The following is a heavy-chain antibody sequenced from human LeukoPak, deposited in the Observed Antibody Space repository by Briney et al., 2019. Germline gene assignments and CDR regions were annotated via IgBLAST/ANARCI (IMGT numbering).Heavy chain of an antibody. CDR2: ISSSSSNII. V-gene: IGHV3-48*01. CDR3: AQKGGADT. D-gene: IGHD2-15*01. CDR1: GFTFSSYG. Sequence: GGSLRLSCAASGFTFSSYGMHWVRQAPGKGLEWVSYISSSSSNIIYYADSVKGRFTISRDNAKNSLYLHMNSLRDEDTAVYYCAQKGGADTWGQGTLVTVSS. J-gene: IGHJ5*02.